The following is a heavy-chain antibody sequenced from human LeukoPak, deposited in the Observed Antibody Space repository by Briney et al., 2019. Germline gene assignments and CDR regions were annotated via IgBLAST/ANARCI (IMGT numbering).Heavy chain of an antibody. CDR3: ARDPSSIVGATLVDY. CDR1: GYTFTSYA. D-gene: IGHD1-26*01. V-gene: IGHV1-3*01. CDR2: INAGNGNT. J-gene: IGHJ4*02. Sequence: ASVKVSCKASGYTFTSYAMHWVRQAPGQRLEWMGWINAGNGNTKYSQKFQGRVTMTTDTSTSTAYMELRSLRSDDTAVYYCARDPSSIVGATLVDYWGQGALVTVSS.